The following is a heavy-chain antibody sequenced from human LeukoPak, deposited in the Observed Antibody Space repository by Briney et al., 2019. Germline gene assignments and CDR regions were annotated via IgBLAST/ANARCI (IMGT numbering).Heavy chain of an antibody. CDR2: IYYNGST. CDR1: GGSISSYY. D-gene: IGHD5-24*01. Sequence: SSETLSLTCTVSGGSISSYYWSWIRQPPGKGLEWIGYIYYNGSTNHNPSLKSRVTISVDTSKNQFSLKLSSVTAADTAVYYCARASISPFDYWGQGTLVTVSS. J-gene: IGHJ4*02. CDR3: ARASISPFDY. V-gene: IGHV4-59*01.